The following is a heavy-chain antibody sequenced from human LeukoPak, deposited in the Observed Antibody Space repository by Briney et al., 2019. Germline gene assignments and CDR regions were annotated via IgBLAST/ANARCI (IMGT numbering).Heavy chain of an antibody. V-gene: IGHV3-23*01. CDR1: GFTFSSYA. CDR2: LSGSGGNT. J-gene: IGHJ4*02. Sequence: GGSLRLSCAASGFTFSSYAMSWVRQAPGKGLEWVSTLSGSGGNTYYADSVKGRVTISRDNSKNTLYLQMNSLRAEDTAVYHCAKGSYYYDSADYLDYWGQGTLVTVSS. D-gene: IGHD3-22*01. CDR3: AKGSYYYDSADYLDY.